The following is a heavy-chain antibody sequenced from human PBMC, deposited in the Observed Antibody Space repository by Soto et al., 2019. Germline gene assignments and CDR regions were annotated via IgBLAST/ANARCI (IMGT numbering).Heavy chain of an antibody. D-gene: IGHD6-6*01. CDR1: GFTFSSYA. J-gene: IGHJ6*02. V-gene: IGHV3-30-3*01. Sequence: QVQLVESGGGVVQPGRSLRLSCAASGFTFSSYAMHWVRQAPGKGLEWVAVISYDGSNKYYADSVKGRFTISRDNSKNTLYLQMNSLRAEDTAVYYCARDKAIAARRYYYGMDVWGQGTTVTVSS. CDR3: ARDKAIAARRYYYGMDV. CDR2: ISYDGSNK.